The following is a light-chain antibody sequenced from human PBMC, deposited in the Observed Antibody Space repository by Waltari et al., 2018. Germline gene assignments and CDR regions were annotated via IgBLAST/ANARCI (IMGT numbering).Light chain of an antibody. CDR1: QSISSY. J-gene: IGKJ2*01. CDR2: AAS. V-gene: IGKV1-39*01. CDR3: QQSYSTPP. Sequence: DIQMTQSPSSLSASVVDRVTITCRASQSISSYLNWYQQKPGKAPKLLIYAASSLQSGVPSRFSGSGSGTDFTLTISSLQPEDFATYYCQQSYSTPPFGQGTKLEIK.